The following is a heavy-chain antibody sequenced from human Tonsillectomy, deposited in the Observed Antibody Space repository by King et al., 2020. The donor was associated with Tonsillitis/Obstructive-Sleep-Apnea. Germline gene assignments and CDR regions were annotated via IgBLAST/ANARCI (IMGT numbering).Heavy chain of an antibody. CDR1: GFIFADYG. Sequence: VQLVESGGGLVQPGRSLRLSCTASGFIFADYGMHWVRQAPGKGLEWVSGIIWHSGNIVYADSVKGRFTISRDNAKNSLYLQMNSLRAEDTALYYCAKDTERTGTIRADAFDMWGQGTMVAVSS. CDR3: AKDTERTGTIRADAFDM. J-gene: IGHJ3*02. V-gene: IGHV3-9*01. CDR2: IIWHSGNI. D-gene: IGHD1-14*01.